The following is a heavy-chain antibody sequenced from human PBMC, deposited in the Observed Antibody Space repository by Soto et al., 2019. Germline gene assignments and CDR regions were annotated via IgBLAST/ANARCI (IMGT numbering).Heavy chain of an antibody. CDR3: AREEPRGVNWLGP. D-gene: IGHD2-8*02. V-gene: IGHV1-69*01. Sequence: QVQLVQSGAEVKKPGSSVKVSCKASGDTFSSYSISWVRQAPGQGLEWMGGIIPIIGLPNYAQRFQARVTITADENTSTVYMELSSLRSDDTAVYYCAREEPRGVNWLGPWGQGTQITVSA. J-gene: IGHJ5*02. CDR2: IIPIIGLP. CDR1: GDTFSSYS.